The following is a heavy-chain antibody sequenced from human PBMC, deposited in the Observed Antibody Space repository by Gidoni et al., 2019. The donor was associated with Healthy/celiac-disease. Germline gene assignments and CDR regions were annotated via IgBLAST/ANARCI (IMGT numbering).Heavy chain of an antibody. CDR3: ARGVPEYYDFGCLDP. D-gene: IGHD3-3*01. V-gene: IGHV3-20*03. Sequence: VHLVESGGGVVRPGGSLRLSFAPSGFTFDDYGMNWVRHAPVKGLELVSGINWNGGSTGYADVVKGRFTISRDNAKNSLYLQMNSLRAEDTALYYCARGVPEYYDFGCLDPWGQGTLVTVSS. J-gene: IGHJ5*02. CDR1: GFTFDDYG. CDR2: INWNGGST.